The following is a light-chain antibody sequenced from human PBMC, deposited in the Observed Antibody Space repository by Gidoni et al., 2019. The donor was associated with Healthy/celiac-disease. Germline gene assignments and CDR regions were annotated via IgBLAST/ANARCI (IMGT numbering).Light chain of an antibody. V-gene: IGKV3-20*01. CDR2: GTS. CDR1: QSVSSSY. J-gene: IGKJ1*01. CDR3: QQYGSSPRT. Sequence: EIVSTQSPGTLSLSPGERATLSCRASQSVSSSYLAWYQQKPSQAPRLLIYGTSSRATGIPDRFSGSGSGTDFTLTISRLEPDDCAVYYCQQYGSSPRTFGQETKVEIK.